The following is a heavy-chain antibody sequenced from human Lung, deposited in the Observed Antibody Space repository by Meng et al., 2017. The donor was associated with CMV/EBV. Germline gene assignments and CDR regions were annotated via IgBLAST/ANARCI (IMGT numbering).Heavy chain of an antibody. J-gene: IGHJ4*02. CDR2: IYSSGTT. D-gene: IGHD6-13*01. V-gene: IGHV4-39*01. CDR3: SRLWGSSRSPLSEY. Sequence: SETLSLXCTVSGGSIGSSSYCWGWIRQPPGKGLEWIGNIYSSGTTYDNPSLKSRVTISVDTSKNQISLRLTSVTAADTAVYYCSRLWGSSRSPLSEYWGQGTXVTVSS. CDR1: GGSIGSSSYC.